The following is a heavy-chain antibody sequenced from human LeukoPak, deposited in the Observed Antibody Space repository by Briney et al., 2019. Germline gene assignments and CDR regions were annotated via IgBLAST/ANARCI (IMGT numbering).Heavy chain of an antibody. D-gene: IGHD2-2*01. CDR3: ARANEDIVVVPAAKFYYYYYMDV. CDR1: GFTFSSYW. V-gene: IGHV3-7*01. J-gene: IGHJ6*03. CDR2: IKQDGSEK. Sequence: GGSLRLSCAASGFTFSSYWMTWVRQAPGKGLEWVANIKQDGSEKNYADSVKGRFTISRDNAKNSLYLQMNSLRAEDTAVYYCARANEDIVVVPAAKFYYYYYMDVWGKGTTVTISS.